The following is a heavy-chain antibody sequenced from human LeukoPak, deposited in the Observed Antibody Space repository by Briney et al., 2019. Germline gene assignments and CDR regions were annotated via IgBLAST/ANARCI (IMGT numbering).Heavy chain of an antibody. J-gene: IGHJ2*01. Sequence: GGSLRLSCAASGFTVSSNYMSWVRQAPGKGLEWVSVIYSGGSTYYADSVKGRFTVSRDNSKNTLYLQMNNLRVEDSAVYYCAKDLGSRPRYWFFDLWGRGTLVTVSS. V-gene: IGHV3-53*05. CDR3: AKDLGSRPRYWFFDL. CDR1: GFTVSSNY. D-gene: IGHD3-10*01. CDR2: IYSGGST.